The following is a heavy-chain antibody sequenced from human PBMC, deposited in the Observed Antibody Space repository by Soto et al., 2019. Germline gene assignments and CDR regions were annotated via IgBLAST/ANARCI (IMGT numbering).Heavy chain of an antibody. D-gene: IGHD3-10*01. V-gene: IGHV4-59*01. CDR1: GGSISSYY. Sequence: SETLSLTCTVSGGSISSYYWSWIRQPPGKGLEWIGYIYYSGSTNYNPSLKSRVTISVDTSKNQFSLKLSSVTAADTAVYYCARGSRYGEAWGKGTTVTVSS. CDR2: IYYSGST. CDR3: ARGSRYGEA. J-gene: IGHJ6*04.